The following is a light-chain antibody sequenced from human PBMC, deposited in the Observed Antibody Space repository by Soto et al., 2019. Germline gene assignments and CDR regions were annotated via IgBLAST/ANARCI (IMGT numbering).Light chain of an antibody. Sequence: QSALTQPASVSGSPGESITISCTGTSSDVGGYNYVSWYQHHPGKAPKLMIYEVSNRPSGVSKRFSGSKSGNTASLTISGLQAEDEADYYCSSYTGSSTPVFGGGTKLTVL. CDR2: EVS. V-gene: IGLV2-14*01. J-gene: IGLJ3*02. CDR3: SSYTGSSTPV. CDR1: SSDVGGYNY.